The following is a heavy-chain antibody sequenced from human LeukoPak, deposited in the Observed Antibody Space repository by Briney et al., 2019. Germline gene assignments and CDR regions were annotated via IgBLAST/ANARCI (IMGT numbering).Heavy chain of an antibody. V-gene: IGHV4-59*01. Sequence: SETLSLTCTVSGGSISSYYWSWIRQPPGKGLEWIGCIYYSGSTNYNPSLKSRVTISVDTSKNQFSLRLSSVTAADTAVYYCARDGRGMTAAGSPLVFDYWGQGTLVTVSS. D-gene: IGHD6-13*01. CDR1: GGSISSYY. CDR3: ARDGRGMTAAGSPLVFDY. CDR2: IYYSGST. J-gene: IGHJ4*02.